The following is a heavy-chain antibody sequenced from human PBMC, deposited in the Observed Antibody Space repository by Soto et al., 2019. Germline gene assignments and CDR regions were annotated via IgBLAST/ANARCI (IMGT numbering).Heavy chain of an antibody. CDR1: GYSFTSYW. Sequence: RGESLKISCKGSGYSFTSYWIGWVRQMPGKGLEWMGIIYPGDSDTRYSPSFQGQVTISADKSISTAYLQWSSLKASDTAMYYCARRPEQWLSQNAFDRWGQGTMVTGSS. CDR3: ARRPEQWLSQNAFDR. CDR2: IYPGDSDT. D-gene: IGHD6-19*01. J-gene: IGHJ3*02. V-gene: IGHV5-51*01.